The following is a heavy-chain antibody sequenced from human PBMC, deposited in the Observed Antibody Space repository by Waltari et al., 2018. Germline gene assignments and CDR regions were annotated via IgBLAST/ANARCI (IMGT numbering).Heavy chain of an antibody. V-gene: IGHV4-34*01. D-gene: IGHD3-22*01. CDR2: INHSGST. J-gene: IGHJ5*02. Sequence: QVQLQQWGAGLLKPSETLSLTCAVYGGSFSGYSWSWIRQPPGKGLEWIGEINHSGSTNYNPSLKSRVTISVDTSKNQFSLKLSSVTAADTAVYYCARGHSSGYYYGGLLDPWGQGTLVTVSS. CDR3: ARGHSSGYYYGGLLDP. CDR1: GGSFSGYS.